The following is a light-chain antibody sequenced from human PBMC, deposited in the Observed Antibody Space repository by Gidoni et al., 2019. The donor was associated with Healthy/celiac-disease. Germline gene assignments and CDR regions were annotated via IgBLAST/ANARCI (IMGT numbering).Light chain of an antibody. V-gene: IGKV1-39*01. CDR1: QSISSY. J-gene: IGKJ2*01. CDR2: AAS. CDR3: QQSYSTLSYT. Sequence: DIQMTQSPSSLSASVGDRVTITCRASQSISSYLNWYQQKPGKAPKLLIYAASSLQSGVPSRFSGSGSGTDFTLTISSLQPEDFETYYCQQSYSTLSYTFXXXTKLEIK.